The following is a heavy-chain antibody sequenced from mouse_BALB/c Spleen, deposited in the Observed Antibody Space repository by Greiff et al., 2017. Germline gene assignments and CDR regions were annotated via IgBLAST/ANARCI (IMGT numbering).Heavy chain of an antibody. V-gene: IGHV5-9-4*01. CDR2: ISSGGSYT. Sequence: EVHLVESGGGLVKPGGSLKLSCAASGFTFSSYAMSWVRQSPEKRLEWVAEISSGGSYTYYPDTVTGRFTISRDNAKNTLYLEMSSLRSEDTAMYYCARDQFPYWGQGTLVTVSA. CDR3: ARDQFPY. J-gene: IGHJ3*01. CDR1: GFTFSSYA.